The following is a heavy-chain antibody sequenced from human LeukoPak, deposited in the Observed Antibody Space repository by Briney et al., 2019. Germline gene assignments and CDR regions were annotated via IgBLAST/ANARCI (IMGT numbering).Heavy chain of an antibody. V-gene: IGHV3-9*01. CDR2: ISWNSGSI. CDR1: GFTFDDYA. J-gene: IGHJ4*02. D-gene: IGHD4-23*01. Sequence: PGGSLRLSCAASGFTFDDYAMHWVRQAPGKGLEWVSGISWNSGSIGYADSVKGRFTISRDNAKNSLYLQMNSLRAEDTALYYCAKDYYGGNGGDYFDYWGQGTLVTVSS. CDR3: AKDYYGGNGGDYFDY.